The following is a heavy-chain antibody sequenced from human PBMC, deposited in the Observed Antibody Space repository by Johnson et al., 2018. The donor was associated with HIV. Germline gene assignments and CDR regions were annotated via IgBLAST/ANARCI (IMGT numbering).Heavy chain of an antibody. CDR2: ISWNSDTI. V-gene: IGHV3-9*01. CDR3: AGAFTIRDAFDI. J-gene: IGHJ3*02. D-gene: IGHD3-10*01. CDR1: GFTFDEYA. Sequence: VQLVESGGGLVQPGRSLRLYCAASGFTFDEYAMFWVRQAPGKGLEWVSGISWNSDTIDYADSGKGRFTISRDNAKNSLYLQVNSMRAEATAVYYCAGAFTIRDAFDIWGQGTMVTVSS.